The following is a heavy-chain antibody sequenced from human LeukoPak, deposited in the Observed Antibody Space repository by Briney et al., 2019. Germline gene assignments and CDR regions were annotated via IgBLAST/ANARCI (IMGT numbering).Heavy chain of an antibody. D-gene: IGHD1-7*01. J-gene: IGHJ4*02. CDR1: GYTFTGYY. V-gene: IGHV1-2*06. CDR3: ARVRKGDWNYDY. CDR2: INPNSGGT. Sequence: ASVKVSCKASGYTFTGYYMHWVRQAPGQGLEWMGRINPNSGGTNYAQKFQGRVTMTRDTPISTAYMELSRLRSDDTAVYYCARVRKGDWNYDYWGQGTLATVSS.